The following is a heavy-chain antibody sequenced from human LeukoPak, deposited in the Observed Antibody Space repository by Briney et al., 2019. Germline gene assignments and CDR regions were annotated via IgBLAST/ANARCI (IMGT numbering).Heavy chain of an antibody. D-gene: IGHD2-15*01. Sequence: SETLSLTCTVSGGSITTSYWTWVRQPAGKGLEWIGRISASGNIDYNPSLKSRVTMSVDTSKNQFSLKLTSVTAADTAVYYCAREGRSSTPGYWGQGTLVTVSS. CDR1: GGSITTSY. V-gene: IGHV4-4*07. CDR2: ISASGNI. CDR3: AREGRSSTPGY. J-gene: IGHJ4*02.